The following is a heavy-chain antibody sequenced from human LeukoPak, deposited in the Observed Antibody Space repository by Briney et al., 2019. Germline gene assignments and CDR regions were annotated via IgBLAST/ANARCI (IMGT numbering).Heavy chain of an antibody. J-gene: IGHJ6*03. D-gene: IGHD1-1*01. V-gene: IGHV3-23*01. CDR3: AKGNGVYYYYYMDV. Sequence: PGGSLRLSCAASGFTFSTYAMSWVRQAPGKGLEWVSAVSGSGGSTFYADSVKGRFTISRDNSNNTLYLQMNSLRAEDTAVYYCAKGNGVYYYYYMDVWGKGTTVTVSS. CDR1: GFTFSTYA. CDR2: VSGSGGST.